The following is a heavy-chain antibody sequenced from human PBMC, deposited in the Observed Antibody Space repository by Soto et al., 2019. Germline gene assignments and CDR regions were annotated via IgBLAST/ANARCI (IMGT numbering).Heavy chain of an antibody. D-gene: IGHD3-10*01. Sequence: GGSLRLSCAASGFTFSSYSMNWVRQAPGKGLEWVSSISSSSSYIYYADSVKGRFTISRDNAKNSLYLQMNSLRAEDTAVYYCARGYRGVATFLDWYYYYMDVWGKGTTVTVSS. CDR2: ISSSSSYI. V-gene: IGHV3-21*01. CDR3: ARGYRGVATFLDWYYYYMDV. J-gene: IGHJ6*03. CDR1: GFTFSSYS.